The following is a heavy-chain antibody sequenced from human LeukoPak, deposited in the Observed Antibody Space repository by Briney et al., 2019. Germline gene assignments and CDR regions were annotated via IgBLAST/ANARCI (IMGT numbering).Heavy chain of an antibody. CDR1: GGSFSGYY. Sequence: SETLSLTCAVYGGSFSGYYWSWIRQPPGKGLEWIGEINHSGSTNYNPSLKSRVTILVDTSKNQFSLKLSSVTAADTAVYYCARGGGSGWYGIDYWGQGTLVTVSS. CDR3: ARGGGSGWYGIDY. J-gene: IGHJ4*02. CDR2: INHSGST. D-gene: IGHD6-19*01. V-gene: IGHV4-34*01.